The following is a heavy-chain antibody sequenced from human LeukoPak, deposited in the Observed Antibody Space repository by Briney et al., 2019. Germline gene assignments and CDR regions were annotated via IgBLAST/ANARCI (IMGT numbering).Heavy chain of an antibody. CDR2: ISYDGSNK. V-gene: IGHV3-30*04. J-gene: IGHJ5*02. Sequence: GGSLRLSCAASGFTFSSYAMHWVRQAPGKGLEWVAVISYDGSNKYYADSVKGRFTISRDNSKNTLYLQMNSLRAEDTAVYYCARGVPYSSGYHDFDPWGQGTLVTVSS. CDR1: GFTFSSYA. D-gene: IGHD3-22*01. CDR3: ARGVPYSSGYHDFDP.